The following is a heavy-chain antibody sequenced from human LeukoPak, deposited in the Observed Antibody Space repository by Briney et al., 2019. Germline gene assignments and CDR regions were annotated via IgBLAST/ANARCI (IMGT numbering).Heavy chain of an antibody. CDR1: GGSFSGYY. CDR2: INHSGST. Sequence: SETLSHTCAVYGGSFSGYYWSWIRQPPGKGLEWLGEINHSGSTNYNPSLKSRVTISVDTSKNQFSLKLSSVTAADTAVYYCASGARYYDFWSGYYTNWFDPWGQGTLVTVSS. V-gene: IGHV4-34*01. J-gene: IGHJ5*02. D-gene: IGHD3-3*01. CDR3: ASGARYYDFWSGYYTNWFDP.